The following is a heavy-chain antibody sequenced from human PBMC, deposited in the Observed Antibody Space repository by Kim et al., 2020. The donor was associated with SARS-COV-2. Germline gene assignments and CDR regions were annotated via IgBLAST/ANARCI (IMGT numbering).Heavy chain of an antibody. D-gene: IGHD3-22*01. CDR3: ARDRKYYYDSSGYRAPLFDY. V-gene: IGHV3-11*01. Sequence: GGSLRLSCAASGFTFSDYYMSWIRQAPGKGLEWVSYISSSGSTIYYADSVKGRFTISRDNAKNSLYLQMNSLRAEDMAVYYCARDRKYYYDSSGYRAPLFDYWGQGTLVTVSS. CDR1: GFTFSDYY. J-gene: IGHJ4*02. CDR2: ISSSGSTI.